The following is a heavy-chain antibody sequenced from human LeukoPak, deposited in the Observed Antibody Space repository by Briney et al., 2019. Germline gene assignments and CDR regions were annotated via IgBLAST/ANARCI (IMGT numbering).Heavy chain of an antibody. J-gene: IGHJ6*03. V-gene: IGHV4-59*12. CDR2: IYYSGST. CDR3: AREREGEGTYGYYYFYMDV. Sequence: SETLSLTCTVSGGSIRSYYWSWVRQPPGKGLEWVGYIYYSGSTNYNPSLTSRVTMPGDTSKSQLPLKLSSVTAADTAVSYCAREREGEGTYGYYYFYMDVGGKGTTVTISS. D-gene: IGHD3-16*01. CDR1: GGSIRSYY.